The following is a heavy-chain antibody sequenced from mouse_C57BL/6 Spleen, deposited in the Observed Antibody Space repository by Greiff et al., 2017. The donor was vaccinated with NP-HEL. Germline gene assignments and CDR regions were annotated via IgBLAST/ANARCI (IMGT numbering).Heavy chain of an antibody. CDR2: IRSKSNNYAT. D-gene: IGHD1-1*01. CDR1: GFSFNTYA. Sequence: EPGGGLVQPKGSLKLSCAASGFSFNTYAMNWVRQAPGKGLEWVARIRSKSNNYATYYADSVKDRFTISRDDSESMLYLQMNNLKTEDTAMYYCVRLSYYGSSYDYAMDYWGQGTSVTVSS. CDR3: VRLSYYGSSYDYAMDY. V-gene: IGHV10-1*01. J-gene: IGHJ4*01.